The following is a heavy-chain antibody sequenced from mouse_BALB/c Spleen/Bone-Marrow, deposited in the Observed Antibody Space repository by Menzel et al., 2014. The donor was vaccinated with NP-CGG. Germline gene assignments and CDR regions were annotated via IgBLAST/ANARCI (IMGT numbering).Heavy chain of an antibody. J-gene: IGHJ3*02. V-gene: IGHV5-6-5*01. Sequence: LKESGGDLVTPGTPLTITCTVSGFSLSSSAMIWVRQAPGKGLEWIGIIYTNGNTDYANWAKGRFTISRTSTTVDLKITSPTTEDTARYFCARTYDDYAGLWGQGTLVTVS. D-gene: IGHD1-1*02. CDR3: ARTYDDYAGL. CDR2: IYTNGNT. CDR1: GFSLSSSA.